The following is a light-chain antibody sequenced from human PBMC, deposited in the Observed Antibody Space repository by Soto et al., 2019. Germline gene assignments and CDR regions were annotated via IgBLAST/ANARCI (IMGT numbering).Light chain of an antibody. CDR2: GAS. J-gene: IGKJ1*01. V-gene: IGKV3-20*01. CDR3: QQYGSSGT. CDR1: QGIFYN. Sequence: IVLTHSPATLSVSPGEIATLSCRASQGIFYNLAWYQQKPGQAPRLLIYGASNRATGIPDRFSGSGSGTDFTLTISRLEPEDFAVYYCQQYGSSGTFGQGTKVDIK.